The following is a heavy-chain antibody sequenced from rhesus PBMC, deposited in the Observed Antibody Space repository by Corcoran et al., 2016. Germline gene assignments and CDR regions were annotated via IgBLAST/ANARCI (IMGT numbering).Heavy chain of an antibody. CDR2: ITYSGST. CDR1: GGSISSGYYY. Sequence: QVQLQESGPGLVKPSETLSLTCAVSGGSISSGYYYWSWIRQPPGKGLEWIGYITYSGSTSYNPSHKSRVTISRDTSKNQFSLKLSSVTAADTAVYYCARDRNGWNNVSYWGQGVLVTVSS. D-gene: IGHD1-20*01. CDR3: ARDRNGWNNVSY. V-gene: IGHV4-122*02. J-gene: IGHJ4*01.